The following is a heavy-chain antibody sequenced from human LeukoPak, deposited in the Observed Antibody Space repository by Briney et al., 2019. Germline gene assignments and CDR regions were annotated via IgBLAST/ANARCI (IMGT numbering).Heavy chain of an antibody. CDR2: ISSSSSYT. J-gene: IGHJ4*02. D-gene: IGHD1-26*01. V-gene: IGHV3-11*03. Sequence: MPGGSLRLSCAASGFTFSDYYMSWIRQAPGKGLEWVSYISSSSSYTNYADSVKGRFTISRDNAKNSLYLQMNSLRAEDTAVYYCARLLGASYYFDYWGQGTLVTVSS. CDR1: GFTFSDYY. CDR3: ARLLGASYYFDY.